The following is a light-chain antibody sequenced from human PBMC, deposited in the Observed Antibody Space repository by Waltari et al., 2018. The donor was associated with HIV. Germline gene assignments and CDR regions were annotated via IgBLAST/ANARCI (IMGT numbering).Light chain of an antibody. V-gene: IGKV2D-29*01. CDR1: QSLLHSDGKTY. Sequence: DIVMTQTPVSLSVTPGQPASISCKSSQSLLHSDGKTYLYWYLQRPGQPPQPLMYEVSTRFAGVPDSFSGSGSGTDFTLRISRVEAEDVGVYYCMQTVQLSWTFGQGTKVQIK. J-gene: IGKJ1*01. CDR2: EVS. CDR3: MQTVQLSWT.